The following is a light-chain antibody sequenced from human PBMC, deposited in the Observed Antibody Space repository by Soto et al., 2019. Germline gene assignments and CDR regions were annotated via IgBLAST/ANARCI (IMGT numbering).Light chain of an antibody. Sequence: QSALTQPASVSGSPGQSITISCTGTSSDVGNYDYVSWYQQHPGKAPKLMIYQVSNRPPGISYRFSGSKSGNTASLTISGLQAEDEADYYCSSYTSENTYVFGTGTKVTVL. CDR1: SSDVGNYDY. CDR3: SSYTSENTYV. J-gene: IGLJ1*01. V-gene: IGLV2-14*01. CDR2: QVS.